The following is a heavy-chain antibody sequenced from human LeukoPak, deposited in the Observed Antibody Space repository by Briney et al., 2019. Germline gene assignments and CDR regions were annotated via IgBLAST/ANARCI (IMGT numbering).Heavy chain of an antibody. D-gene: IGHD3-10*01. CDR3: ARDVSRLVRGNLDQIFDY. J-gene: IGHJ4*02. Sequence: KTSETLSLTCTVSGGSISTSSYYWGWVRQPPGKGLEWIGNIFYSGSTYYSPSLKSRVTISLDTSRNQFSLKLNSVTAADTAVYYCARDVSRLVRGNLDQIFDYWGQGTLVTVSS. V-gene: IGHV4-39*07. CDR2: IFYSGST. CDR1: GGSISTSSYY.